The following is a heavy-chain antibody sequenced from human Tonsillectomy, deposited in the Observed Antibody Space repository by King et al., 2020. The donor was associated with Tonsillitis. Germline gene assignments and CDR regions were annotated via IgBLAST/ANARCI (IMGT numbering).Heavy chain of an antibody. V-gene: IGHV1-46*01. CDR1: GYNFTSYF. CDR3: ARDRGATAGEFPFDF. J-gene: IGHJ4*02. CDR2: INPSDGST. Sequence: VQLVESGAEVKKPGASVKVSCKASGYNFTSYFMHWVRQAPGQGLEWMGIINPSDGSTSYGQKFQGRAIMTRDTSTNTVYMDLGSLRSDDTAVFYWARDRGATAGEFPFDFWGQGTLVTVSS. D-gene: IGHD1-1*01.